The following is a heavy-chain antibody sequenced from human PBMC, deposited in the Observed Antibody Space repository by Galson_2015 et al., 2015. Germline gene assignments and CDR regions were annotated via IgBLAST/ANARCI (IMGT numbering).Heavy chain of an antibody. V-gene: IGHV4-59*01. J-gene: IGHJ5*02. CDR2: IYYSGST. CDR1: GGSISSYY. D-gene: IGHD2-2*01. CDR3: ARGGEVPAAISSEDWFDP. Sequence: SETLSLTCTVSGGSISSYYWSWIRQPPGKGLEWIGYIYYSGSTNYNPSLKSRVTISVDTSKNQFSLKLSSVTAADTAVYYCARGGEVPAAISSEDWFDPWGQGTLVTVSS.